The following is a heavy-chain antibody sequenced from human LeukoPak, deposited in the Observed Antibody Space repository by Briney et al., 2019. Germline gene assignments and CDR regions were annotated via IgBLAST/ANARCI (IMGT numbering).Heavy chain of an antibody. D-gene: IGHD2-15*01. CDR1: GGTFSSYA. Sequence: ASVKVSCKASGGTFSSYAIRWVREAPGQGVEWMGEIILIFGTANYAQKFQGRVTITTEESTSTAIMELRSLRSEDTAVYYGARVVTLGYCSGGSCYSGSFDYWGQGTLVTVSS. V-gene: IGHV1-69*05. J-gene: IGHJ4*02. CDR2: IILIFGTA. CDR3: ARVVTLGYCSGGSCYSGSFDY.